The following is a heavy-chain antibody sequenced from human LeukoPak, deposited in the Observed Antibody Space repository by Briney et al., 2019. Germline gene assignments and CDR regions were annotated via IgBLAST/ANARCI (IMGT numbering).Heavy chain of an antibody. J-gene: IGHJ4*02. V-gene: IGHV3-23*01. D-gene: IGHD3-3*01. CDR2: ISGSAGST. Sequence: GGSLRLSCAASGFTFSSYAMSWVRQAPGKGLEWVSTISGSAGSTYYADSVKGRFTISRDNSKNTLYLQMNSLRAEDTAVYYCAKSPKYYDFWSEHPLDYWGQGTLVTVSS. CDR1: GFTFSSYA. CDR3: AKSPKYYDFWSEHPLDY.